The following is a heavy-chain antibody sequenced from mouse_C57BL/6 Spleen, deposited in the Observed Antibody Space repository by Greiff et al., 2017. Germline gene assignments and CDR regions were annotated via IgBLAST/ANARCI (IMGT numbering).Heavy chain of an antibody. CDR3: ARSGGVYYDYDEGFAY. D-gene: IGHD2-4*01. CDR2: IRNKANGYTT. Sequence: EVKLVESGGGLVQPGGSLSLSCAASGFTFTDYYMSWVRQPPGKALEWLGFIRNKANGYTTEYSASVKGRFTISRDNSQSILYLQMNALRAEDSATYYCARSGGVYYDYDEGFAYWGQGTLVTVSA. J-gene: IGHJ3*01. CDR1: GFTFTDYY. V-gene: IGHV7-3*01.